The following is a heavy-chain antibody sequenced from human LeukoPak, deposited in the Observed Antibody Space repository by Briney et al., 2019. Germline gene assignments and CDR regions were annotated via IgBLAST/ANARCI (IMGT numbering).Heavy chain of an antibody. CDR1: GDSISSSSYY. CDR2: IYYSGST. V-gene: IGHV4-39*07. J-gene: IGHJ4*02. D-gene: IGHD2-21*02. Sequence: SETLSLTCTVSGDSISSSSYYWGWIRQPPGKGLEWIGSIYYSGSTYYNPSLKSRVTISVDTSKNQFSLKLSSVTAADTAVYYCARARFVVVTPYYFDYWGQGTLVTVSS. CDR3: ARARFVVVTPYYFDY.